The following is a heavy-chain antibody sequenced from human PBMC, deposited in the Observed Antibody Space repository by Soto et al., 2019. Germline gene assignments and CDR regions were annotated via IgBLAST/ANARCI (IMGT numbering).Heavy chain of an antibody. J-gene: IGHJ5*02. CDR3: ARDSSHYYDSSGHNWFDP. Sequence: SETLSLTCTVSGGSISSYYWSWIRQPPGKGLEWIGYIYYSGSTNYNPSLKSRVTISVDTSKNQFSLKLSSVTAADTAVYYCARDSSHYYDSSGHNWFDPWGQGTLVTVSS. V-gene: IGHV4-59*01. CDR2: IYYSGST. CDR1: GGSISSYY. D-gene: IGHD3-22*01.